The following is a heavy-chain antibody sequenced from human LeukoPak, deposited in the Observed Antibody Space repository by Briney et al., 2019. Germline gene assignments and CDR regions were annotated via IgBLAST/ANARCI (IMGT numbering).Heavy chain of an antibody. CDR2: ISYDGSNK. CDR1: GFTFSSYA. Sequence: PGGSLRLSCVASGFTFSSYAMYWVRQAPGKGLDWVAEISYDGSNKYYADSVKGRFTISRDNSKNTLYLQMNSLRAEDTAVYYCAKKLQDRLDPWGQGTLVTVSS. D-gene: IGHD4-23*01. V-gene: IGHV3-30*18. CDR3: AKKLQDRLDP. J-gene: IGHJ5*02.